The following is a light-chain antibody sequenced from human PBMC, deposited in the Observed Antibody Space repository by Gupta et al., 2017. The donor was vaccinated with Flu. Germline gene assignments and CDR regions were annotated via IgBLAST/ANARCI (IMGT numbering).Light chain of an antibody. CDR1: SSDVGALNY. V-gene: IGLV2-14*01. Sequence: QSALTQPASVSGSPGQSITISCTGTSSDVGALNYVSWYQQHPGKAPKLRIYEVSNRPSGVSNRFSGSKSGNTASLTISGLQAEDESDYYCSSYTTSSHVLFGGGTKLTVL. CDR2: EVS. J-gene: IGLJ2*01. CDR3: SSYTTSSHVL.